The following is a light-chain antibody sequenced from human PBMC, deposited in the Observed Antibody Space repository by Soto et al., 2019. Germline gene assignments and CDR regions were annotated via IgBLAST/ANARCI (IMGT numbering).Light chain of an antibody. Sequence: QSALTQPPSASGSPGQSVTISCAGTSSDVGGYDYVSWYQQHPGKAPKLMIYEVTKRPSGIPDRFSGSKSGNTASLTVSGLQAEDEADYYCSSSGGRNIGDVFGTGTKLTVL. CDR1: SSDVGGYDY. J-gene: IGLJ1*01. CDR3: SSSGGRNIGDV. CDR2: EVT. V-gene: IGLV2-8*01.